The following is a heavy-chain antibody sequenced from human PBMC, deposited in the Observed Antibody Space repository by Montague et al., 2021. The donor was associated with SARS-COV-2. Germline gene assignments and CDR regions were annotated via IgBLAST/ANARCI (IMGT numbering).Heavy chain of an antibody. J-gene: IGHJ4*02. V-gene: IGHV3-9*01. D-gene: IGHD2-15*01. Sequence: SLRLSCAASGFTFDDYAMHWVRQAPGKGLEWVSGISWNSGSPGYADSVKGLFTISRDNAKNSLYLQMNSLRAEDTALYYCAKEVGESPSFDYWGQGTLVTVSS. CDR1: GFTFDDYA. CDR3: AKEVGESPSFDY. CDR2: ISWNSGSP.